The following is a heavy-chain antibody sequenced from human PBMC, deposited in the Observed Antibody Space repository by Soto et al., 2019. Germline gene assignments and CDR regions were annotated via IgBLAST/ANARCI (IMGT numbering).Heavy chain of an antibody. D-gene: IGHD3-3*01. CDR3: ARVHDFWSGYHIRYYYYCMDV. CDR2: IYPGDSDT. V-gene: IGHV5-51*01. CDR1: GYSFTSYW. J-gene: IGHJ6*02. Sequence: GQSLKISCKGSGYSFTSYWIGWVRQMPGKGLEWMGIIYPGDSDTRYSPAFQGQVTISADKSISTAYLQWSSLKASDTAMYYCARVHDFWSGYHIRYYYYCMDVWGQGTTVTVSS.